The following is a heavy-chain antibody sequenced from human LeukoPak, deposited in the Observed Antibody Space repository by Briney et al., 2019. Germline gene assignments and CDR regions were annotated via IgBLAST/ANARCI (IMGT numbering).Heavy chain of an antibody. J-gene: IGHJ4*02. CDR2: ITGGGGST. CDR1: GFTFSSYA. V-gene: IGHV3-23*01. Sequence: GGSLRLSCAASGFTFSSYAMSWVRQAPGKGLEWVSGITGGGGSTYYADSLKGRFTISRDNSKNTLYLQMNSLRAEDTAVYYCAKLYICDSPPRNYWGQGSLVTVSS. CDR3: AKLYICDSPPRNY. D-gene: IGHD3-22*01.